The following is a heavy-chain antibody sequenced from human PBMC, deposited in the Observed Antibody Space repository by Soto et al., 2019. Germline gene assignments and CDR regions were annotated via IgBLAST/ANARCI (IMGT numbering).Heavy chain of an antibody. J-gene: IGHJ4*01. V-gene: IGHV3-21*01. CDR3: ARERVTNYTDYYFDL. D-gene: IGHD4-4*01. CDR2: ISGSGIDI. CDR1: GFAFYYYN. Sequence: GSLRLACSASGFAFYYYNMNWVRQAPGRGLEWVSSISGSGIDIHFTDSVKGRSTISRDNAKTSLYLQMDSLRPEDTAIYYCARERVTNYTDYYFDLWGHGALVTVYS.